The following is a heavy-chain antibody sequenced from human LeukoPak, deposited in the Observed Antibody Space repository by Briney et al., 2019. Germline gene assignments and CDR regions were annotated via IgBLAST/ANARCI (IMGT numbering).Heavy chain of an antibody. V-gene: IGHV4-61*02. Sequence: SETLSLTCTVSGGSISSGSYYWSWIRQPAGKGLEWIGRMSTSGSTNYNPSLKRRVTISIDTSKNLLSLKLNSVTAADTAVYYCARGVYPDYFDYWGQGTLVTVSS. CDR2: MSTSGST. CDR1: GGSISSGSYY. CDR3: ARGVYPDYFDY. D-gene: IGHD3-16*02. J-gene: IGHJ4*02.